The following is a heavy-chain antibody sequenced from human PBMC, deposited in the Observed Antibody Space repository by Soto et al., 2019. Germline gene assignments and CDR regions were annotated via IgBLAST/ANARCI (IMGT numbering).Heavy chain of an antibody. Sequence: QVQLVQSGAEVKKPGASVKVSCKASGYTFTSFGITWVRQAPGQGLEWMGWISVYNGKTNYAQKLQGRVTVTRDTSTNTAYMELRSLRSDDTAVYYCGKDDYGKNDGESLEMWGQGTMVTVSS. CDR1: GYTFTSFG. J-gene: IGHJ3*02. D-gene: IGHD4-17*01. CDR3: GKDDYGKNDGESLEM. CDR2: ISVYNGKT. V-gene: IGHV1-18*01.